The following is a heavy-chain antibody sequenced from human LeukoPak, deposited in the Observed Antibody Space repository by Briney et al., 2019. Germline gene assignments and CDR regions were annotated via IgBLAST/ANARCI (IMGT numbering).Heavy chain of an antibody. CDR1: GGSISPYY. Sequence: SETLSLTCSVSGGSISPYYWSWIRQPPGKGLEGIGYIYYSGTTNYNPSLQSRVTISVATSKNQFSLKLSSVTAADTALYYCARDRASAGGFDYWGQGTLVTVSS. CDR2: IYYSGTT. J-gene: IGHJ4*02. CDR3: ARDRASAGGFDY. V-gene: IGHV4-59*01. D-gene: IGHD2-15*01.